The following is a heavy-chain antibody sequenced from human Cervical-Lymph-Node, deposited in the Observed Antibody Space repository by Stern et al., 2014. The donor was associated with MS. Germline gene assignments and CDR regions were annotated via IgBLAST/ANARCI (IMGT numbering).Heavy chain of an antibody. CDR3: TREATAHSGAFDF. CDR1: GGSFSSYA. V-gene: IGHV1-69*01. Sequence: VQLVESGAGVKKPGSSVKVSCKASGGSFSSYAVNWVRQAPGQAPEWMGGIIPMFGAADYAQKFQGRVTLIADESTSTAYMEMISLTSEDTAVYYCTREATAHSGAFDFWGQGTLVTV. CDR2: IIPMFGAA. J-gene: IGHJ4*02. D-gene: IGHD1-26*01.